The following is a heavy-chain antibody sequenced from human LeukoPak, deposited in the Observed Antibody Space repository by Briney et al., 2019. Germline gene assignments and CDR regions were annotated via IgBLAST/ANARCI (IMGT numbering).Heavy chain of an antibody. CDR3: AKDLFWNYGGNVFDI. V-gene: IGHV3-21*01. CDR2: ISSSSSYI. J-gene: IGHJ3*02. CDR1: GFTFSSYS. D-gene: IGHD1-7*01. Sequence: NPGGSLRLSCAASGFTFSSYSMNWVRQAPGKGLEWVSSISSSSSYIYYADSVKGRFTISRDNAKNTLYLQMTSLRAEDTAVYYCAKDLFWNYGGNVFDIWGQGTMVTVSS.